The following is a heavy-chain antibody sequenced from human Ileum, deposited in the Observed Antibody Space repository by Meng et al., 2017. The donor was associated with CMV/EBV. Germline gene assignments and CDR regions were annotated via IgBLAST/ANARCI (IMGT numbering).Heavy chain of an antibody. D-gene: IGHD2-21*01. CDR2: ISISGSTR. CDR1: GFTFSSYE. CDR3: ARRLPTDGMDV. Sequence: GGSLRPSCVASGFTFSSYEVNWVRQAPGKGLEWVSYISISGSTRHYADSVKGRFTISRDNAKNSLYLQMNSLRDEDTALYYCARRLPTDGMDVWGRGTTVTVSS. V-gene: IGHV3-48*03. J-gene: IGHJ6*02.